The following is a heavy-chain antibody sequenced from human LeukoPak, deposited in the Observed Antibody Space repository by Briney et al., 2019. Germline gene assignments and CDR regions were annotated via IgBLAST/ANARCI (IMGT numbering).Heavy chain of an antibody. CDR1: GGSISSYY. CDR2: IYYSGST. J-gene: IGHJ6*03. Sequence: PSETLSLTCTVSGGSISSYYWSWIRQPPGKGLEWIGYIYYSGSTNYNPSLKSRVTISVDTSKNQFSLKLSSVTAADTAVYYCARDRGSYYSHYYYYMDVWGKGTTVTVSS. CDR3: ARDRGSYYSHYYYYMDV. D-gene: IGHD1-26*01. V-gene: IGHV4-59*01.